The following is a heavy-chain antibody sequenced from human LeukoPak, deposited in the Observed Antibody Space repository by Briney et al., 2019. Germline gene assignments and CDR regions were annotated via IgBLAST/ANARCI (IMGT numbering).Heavy chain of an antibody. V-gene: IGHV3-21*01. J-gene: IGHJ6*03. D-gene: IGHD2-2*01. CDR1: GFIFSSYS. CDR3: ASLNCSSTSCYAAFGYMDV. CDR2: ISSSSSYI. Sequence: PGGSLRLSCAASGFIFSSYSMNWVRQAPGKGLEWVSSISSSSSYIYYADSVKGRFTISRDNAKNSLYLQMNSLRAEDTAVYYCASLNCSSTSCYAAFGYMDVWGKGTTVTVSS.